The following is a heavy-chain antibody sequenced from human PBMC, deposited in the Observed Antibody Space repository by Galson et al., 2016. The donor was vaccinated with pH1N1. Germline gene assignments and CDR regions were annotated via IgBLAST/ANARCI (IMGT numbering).Heavy chain of an antibody. J-gene: IGHJ4*02. Sequence: SVKVSCKASGYTFTDYDINWVRQGTGQGLEWMGWMNPNNDNTGYAQKFQGRVTMNRNTSISTAYMELSSLRSEDTAVYYCARGGYCSGGSCYDVFDYWGQGTLVTVS. CDR1: GYTFTDYD. D-gene: IGHD2-15*01. CDR3: ARGGYCSGGSCYDVFDY. CDR2: MNPNNDNT. V-gene: IGHV1-8*01.